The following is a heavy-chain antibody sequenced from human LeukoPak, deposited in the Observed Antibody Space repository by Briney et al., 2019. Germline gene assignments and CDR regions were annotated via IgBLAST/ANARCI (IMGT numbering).Heavy chain of an antibody. CDR2: IYHSGST. D-gene: IGHD4-11*01. J-gene: IGHJ3*02. CDR1: GGSISSGDYY. Sequence: SQTLSLTCTVSGGSISSGDYYWSWIRQPPGKGLEWIGYIYHSGSTYYNPSLKSRVTISVDTSKNQFSLKLSSVTAADTAVYYCAREDVLTTVTPRSVAFDIWGQGTMVTVSS. V-gene: IGHV4-30-4*08. CDR3: AREDVLTTVTPRSVAFDI.